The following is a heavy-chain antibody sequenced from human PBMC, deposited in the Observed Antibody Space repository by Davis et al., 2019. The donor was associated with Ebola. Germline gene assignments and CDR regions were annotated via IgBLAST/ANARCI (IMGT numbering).Heavy chain of an antibody. CDR1: GGTFSSYA. CDR3: ARDLVVVAADIFDY. J-gene: IGHJ4*02. D-gene: IGHD2-15*01. V-gene: IGHV1-69*05. Sequence: AASVKVSCKASGGTFSSYAISWVRQAPGQGLEWMGGIIPIFGTANYAQKLQGRVTMTTDTSTSTAYMELRSLRSDDTAVYYCARDLVVVAADIFDYWGQGTLVTVSS. CDR2: IIPIFGTA.